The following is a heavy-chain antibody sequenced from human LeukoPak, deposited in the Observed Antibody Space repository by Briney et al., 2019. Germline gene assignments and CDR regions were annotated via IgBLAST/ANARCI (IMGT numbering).Heavy chain of an antibody. CDR2: INANSGAS. J-gene: IGHJ5*02. V-gene: IGHV1-2*02. CDR1: GFIFTDYH. CDR3: ARVPYCSTASCHSA. D-gene: IGHD2-2*01. Sequence: ASVKVSCKASGFIFTDYHIHWVRQAPGQGLEWMGWINANSGASTYAPKFQGRVTMTRGTSISTAYMEVSRLRSDDTAIYYCARVPYCSTASCHSAWGQGTLVTVAS.